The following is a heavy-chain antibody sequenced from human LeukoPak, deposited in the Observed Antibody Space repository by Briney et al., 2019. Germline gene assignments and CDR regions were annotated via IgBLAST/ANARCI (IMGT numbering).Heavy chain of an antibody. CDR1: GYTFTGYY. CDR2: INPNSGGT. CDR3: ARELEDFWSGGYYFDY. V-gene: IGHV1-2*06. J-gene: IGHJ4*02. D-gene: IGHD3-3*01. Sequence: ASVKVSCTASGYTFTGYYMHWVRQAPGQGLEWMGRINPNSGGTNYAQKFQGRVTMTRDTSISTAYMELSRLRSDDTAVYYCARELEDFWSGGYYFDYWGQGTLVTVSS.